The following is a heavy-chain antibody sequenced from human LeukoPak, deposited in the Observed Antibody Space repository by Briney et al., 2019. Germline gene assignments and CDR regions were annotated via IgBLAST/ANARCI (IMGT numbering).Heavy chain of an antibody. J-gene: IGHJ6*02. V-gene: IGHV3-30*18. Sequence: GGSLRLSCAASGFTFSSYGMHWVRQAPGKGLERVAVISYDGSNKYYADSVKGRFTISRDNYKNTLYLQMNSLRAEDTAVYHCAKDLPFGESAYYYYGMDVWGQGTTVTVSS. CDR2: ISYDGSNK. CDR1: GFTFSSYG. D-gene: IGHD3-10*01. CDR3: AKDLPFGESAYYYYGMDV.